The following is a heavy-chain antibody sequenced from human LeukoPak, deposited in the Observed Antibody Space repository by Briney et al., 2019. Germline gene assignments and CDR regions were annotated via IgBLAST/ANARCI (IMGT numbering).Heavy chain of an antibody. CDR2: ISSSSSTI. CDR1: GFTFSSYS. Sequence: PGGSLRLSCAASGFTFSSYSMNWVRQAPGKGLEWVSYISSSSSTIYYADSVKGRFNISRDDAKNSLYLQMNSLRDEDTAVYYCARDTGLVRGVYDAFDIWGQGTMVTVSS. J-gene: IGHJ3*02. D-gene: IGHD3-10*01. CDR3: ARDTGLVRGVYDAFDI. V-gene: IGHV3-48*02.